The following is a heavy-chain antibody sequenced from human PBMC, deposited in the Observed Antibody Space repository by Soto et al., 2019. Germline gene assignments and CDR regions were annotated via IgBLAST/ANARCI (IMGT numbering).Heavy chain of an antibody. J-gene: IGHJ4*02. CDR3: ARGPAVTTWD. CDR1: GFTFSDYY. V-gene: IGHV3-11*06. D-gene: IGHD4-17*01. CDR2: ISSSSSYT. Sequence: GGSLRLSCAASGFTFSDYYMSWIRQAPGKGLEWVSYISSSSSYTNYADSVKGRFTISRDNAKNTLYLQMNSLRAEDTAVYYCARGPAVTTWDWGQGTLVTVSS.